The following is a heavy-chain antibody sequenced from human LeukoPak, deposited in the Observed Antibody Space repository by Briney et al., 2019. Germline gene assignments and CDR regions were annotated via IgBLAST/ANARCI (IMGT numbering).Heavy chain of an antibody. J-gene: IGHJ6*03. Sequence: SVKVSCKASGGTFTNYAISWVRQAPGQGPEWMGGIIPIFGTANYAQNFQGRVAITADESTSTAYLELSSLRSEDTAVYYCAASPRVLYYYYYMDVWGKGTTVTISS. V-gene: IGHV1-69*13. CDR1: GGTFTNYA. D-gene: IGHD3-3*01. CDR2: IIPIFGTA. CDR3: AASPRVLYYYYYMDV.